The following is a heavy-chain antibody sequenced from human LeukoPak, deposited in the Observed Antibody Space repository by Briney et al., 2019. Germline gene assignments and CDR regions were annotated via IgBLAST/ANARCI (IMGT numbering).Heavy chain of an antibody. CDR1: GFTFSSYW. CDR2: IKHDGSEK. CDR3: ARVGTAEGTLEDY. Sequence: PGGSLRLSCAASGFTFSSYWMSWVRQPPGKGLEWVANIKHDGSEKYYVDSVKGRFTISRDNAKNSLYLQMNSLRAEDKAVFYCARVGTAEGTLEDYWGQGTLVTVSS. D-gene: IGHD6-13*01. V-gene: IGHV3-7*01. J-gene: IGHJ4*02.